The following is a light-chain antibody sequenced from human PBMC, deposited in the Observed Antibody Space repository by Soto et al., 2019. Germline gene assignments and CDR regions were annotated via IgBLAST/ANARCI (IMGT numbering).Light chain of an antibody. CDR2: EVN. CDR3: CSSGGSPTYV. V-gene: IGLV2-23*02. Sequence: QSVLAQPAAVSGSPGQSMTISCTGTSRNVGSDKVVSWYQQHPGKAPKLMIFEVNKRPSGVSNRFSGSKSGNTASLTISGLKVEDEADYYCCSSGGSPTYVFGTGTKVTVL. J-gene: IGLJ1*01. CDR1: SRNVGSDKV.